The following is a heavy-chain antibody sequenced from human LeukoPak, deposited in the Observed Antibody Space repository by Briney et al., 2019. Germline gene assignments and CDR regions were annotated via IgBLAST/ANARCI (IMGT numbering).Heavy chain of an antibody. Sequence: ASVKVSRKASGYTFTSCGISWVRQAPGQGLEWMGWISAYNGNTNYAQKLQGRVTMTTDTSTSTAYMELRSLRSDDTAVYYCARQTGTPFGGYYGMDVWGQGTTVTVSS. CDR2: ISAYNGNT. J-gene: IGHJ6*02. V-gene: IGHV1-18*01. D-gene: IGHD1-1*01. CDR3: ARQTGTPFGGYYGMDV. CDR1: GYTFTSCG.